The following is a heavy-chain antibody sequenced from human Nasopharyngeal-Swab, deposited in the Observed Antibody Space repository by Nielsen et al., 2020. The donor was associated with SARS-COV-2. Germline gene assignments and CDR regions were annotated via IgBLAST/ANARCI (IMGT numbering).Heavy chain of an antibody. J-gene: IGHJ4*02. CDR3: ARTTHYDYVWGSHRPPNYFDY. D-gene: IGHD3-16*01. CDR1: GDSITNTAYY. Sequence: SETLSLTCSVSGDSITNTAYYWGWIRQPPGKGLEWIANIYYSRITYNNPSLKSRVTISVDTSKNKLSLRLRSVTTADTAVYYCARTTHYDYVWGSHRPPNYFDYWGQGTLVTVSS. V-gene: IGHV4-39*01. CDR2: IYYSRIT.